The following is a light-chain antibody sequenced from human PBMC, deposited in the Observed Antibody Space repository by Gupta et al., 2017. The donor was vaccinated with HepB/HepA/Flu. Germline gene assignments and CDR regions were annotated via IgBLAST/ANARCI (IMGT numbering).Light chain of an antibody. J-gene: IGKJ2*04. Sequence: DIQMTQSPSSVSASVGDTVTITCRASQDINRWLAWYQQKPGEAPRLLIYSAYTLQSGVPSRFSGSGFGTNFTLTISSLQPEDSANYYCLQPYSFPRSFGQGTKLEI. CDR2: SAY. V-gene: IGKV1-12*01. CDR3: LQPYSFPRS. CDR1: QDINRW.